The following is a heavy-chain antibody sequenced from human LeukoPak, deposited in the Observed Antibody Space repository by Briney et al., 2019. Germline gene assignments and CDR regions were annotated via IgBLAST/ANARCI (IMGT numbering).Heavy chain of an antibody. V-gene: IGHV1-69*13. J-gene: IGHJ6*03. CDR1: GGTFSSYA. D-gene: IGHD2-2*01. CDR3: ASPSSTSQPHYYYYMDV. Sequence: GASVKVPCKASGGTFSSYAISWVRQAPGQGLEWMGGIIPIFGTANYAQKFQGRVTITADESTSTAYMELSSLRSEDTAVYYCASPSSTSQPHYYYYMDVWGKGTTVTVSS. CDR2: IIPIFGTA.